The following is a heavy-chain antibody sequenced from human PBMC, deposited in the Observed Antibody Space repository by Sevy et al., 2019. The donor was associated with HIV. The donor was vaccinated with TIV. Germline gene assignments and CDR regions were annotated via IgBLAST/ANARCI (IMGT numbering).Heavy chain of an antibody. CDR1: GFTFSGSA. D-gene: IGHD3-10*01. V-gene: IGHV3-73*01. CDR2: IRSKANSYAT. CDR3: TRLPDGSGRGY. Sequence: GGSLRLSCAASGFTFSGSAMHWVRQASGTGLEWVGRIRSKANSYATAYAASVKGRFTISRDDSKNTAYLQMNSLKTEDTAVYYCTRLPDGSGRGYWGQRTLVTVSS. J-gene: IGHJ4*02.